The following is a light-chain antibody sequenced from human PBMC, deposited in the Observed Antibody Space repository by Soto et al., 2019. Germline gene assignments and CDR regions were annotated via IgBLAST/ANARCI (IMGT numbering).Light chain of an antibody. Sequence: QSALTQPASVSGSPGQSITISCTGTSSDIGTYDYVSWYQQHPGKAPKLIIYEVTNRPSGLSNRFSGSKSGSTASLTIYGLQAEDEADYYCSSYTSTSIPVVFGGVTKLTVL. CDR1: SSDIGTYDY. V-gene: IGLV2-14*01. CDR2: EVT. J-gene: IGLJ3*02. CDR3: SSYTSTSIPVV.